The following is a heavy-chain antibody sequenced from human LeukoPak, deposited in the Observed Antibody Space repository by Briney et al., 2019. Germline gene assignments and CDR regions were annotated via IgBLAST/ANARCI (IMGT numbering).Heavy chain of an antibody. CDR1: GGSISSYY. Sequence: PSETLSLTCTVSGGSISSYYWSWIRQPPGKGLEWIGYIYYSGSTNYNPSLKSRVTISVDTSKNQFSLKLSSVTAADTAVYYCARSVEGYCSGASCYYYYYYMDVWGKGTTVTVSS. CDR2: IYYSGST. V-gene: IGHV4-59*01. CDR3: ARSVEGYCSGASCYYYYYYMDV. D-gene: IGHD2-15*01. J-gene: IGHJ6*03.